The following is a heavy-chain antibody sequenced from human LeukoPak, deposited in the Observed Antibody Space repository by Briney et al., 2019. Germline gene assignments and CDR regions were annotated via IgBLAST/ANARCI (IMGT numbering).Heavy chain of an antibody. V-gene: IGHV3-11*01. CDR1: GFTFSDYY. CDR3: AKGGSGNSLVDY. Sequence: GGSLRLSCAASGFTFSDYYMSWIRQAPGKGLEWVSYISFSGSTIYYADSVKGRFTISRDNAKNSLYLQMNSLRSEDTALYYCAKGGSGNSLVDYWGQGTLVTVSS. D-gene: IGHD3-10*01. J-gene: IGHJ4*02. CDR2: ISFSGSTI.